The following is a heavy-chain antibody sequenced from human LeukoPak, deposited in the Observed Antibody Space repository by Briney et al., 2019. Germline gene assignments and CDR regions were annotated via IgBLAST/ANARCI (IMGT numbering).Heavy chain of an antibody. CDR3: ARGWSYYDSSGYQGAFDI. V-gene: IGHV3-30-3*01. Sequence: GRSLRLSCAASGFTFSSYAMRWVRQAPGKGLEWVAVISYDGSNKYYADSVKGRFTISRDNSKNTLYLQMNSLRAEDTAVYYCARGWSYYDSSGYQGAFDIWGQGTMVTVSS. CDR2: ISYDGSNK. J-gene: IGHJ3*02. D-gene: IGHD3-22*01. CDR1: GFTFSSYA.